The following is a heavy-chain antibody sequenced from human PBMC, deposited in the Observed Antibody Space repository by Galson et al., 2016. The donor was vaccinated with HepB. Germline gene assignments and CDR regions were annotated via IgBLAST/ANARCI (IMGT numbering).Heavy chain of an antibody. CDR1: GLIVSSNY. J-gene: IGHJ6*02. CDR3: ARNIYDVLIGPMDV. CDR2: IYSGGTT. Sequence: SLRLSCAASGLIVSSNYMSWVRRAPGKGLEWVSIIYSGGTTRYADAVKGRFTISRDISKNTLHLQMDSLRVEDTAVYYCARNIYDVLIGPMDVWGQGTTVTVAS. V-gene: IGHV3-53*01. D-gene: IGHD3-9*01.